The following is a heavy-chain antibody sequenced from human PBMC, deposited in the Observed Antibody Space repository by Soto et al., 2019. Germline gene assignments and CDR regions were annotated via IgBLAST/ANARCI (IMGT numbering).Heavy chain of an antibody. D-gene: IGHD3-10*01. CDR2: IYYSGST. Sequence: SETLSLTCTVSGGSISSGDYYWSWIRQPPGKGLEWIGYIYYSGSTYYNPSLKSRVTISVDTSKNQFSLKLSSVTAADTAVYYCATGQRGITMVRGVIGYYYGMDVRGQGTTVTVSS. V-gene: IGHV4-30-4*01. CDR3: ATGQRGITMVRGVIGYYYGMDV. CDR1: GGSISSGDYY. J-gene: IGHJ6*02.